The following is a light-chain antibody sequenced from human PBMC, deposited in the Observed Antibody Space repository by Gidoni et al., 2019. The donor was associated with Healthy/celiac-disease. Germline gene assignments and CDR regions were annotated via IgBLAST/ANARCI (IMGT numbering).Light chain of an antibody. V-gene: IGLV1-44*01. J-gene: IGLJ1*01. CDR2: SNN. CDR1: SSNIGSNT. CDR3: AAWDDSLNGYV. Sequence: QSVLTQPPSASGTPGQRVTISCSGSSSNIGSNTVNWYQQRPGTAPKLLIYSNNQRPSGVPDRFSGSKSGTSASLAISGLQSEDEADYYCAAWDDSLNGYVFGTGTKVTVL.